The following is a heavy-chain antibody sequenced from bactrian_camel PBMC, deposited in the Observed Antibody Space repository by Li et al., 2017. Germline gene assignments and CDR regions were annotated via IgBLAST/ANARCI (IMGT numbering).Heavy chain of an antibody. Sequence: DVQLVESGGGSAQAGGSLRLSCTATGYTRSNYRIAWFRQAPGKGREGIAGNDSDGMTVYADSVEGRFTISRDNAKNTLYLQMNNLKTDDAAVYYCATQTTGWAFRYWGRGTQVTVS. V-gene: IGHV3S10*01. CDR1: GYTRSNYR. CDR2: NDSDGMT. D-gene: IGHD5*01. CDR3: ATQTTGWAFRY. J-gene: IGHJ6*01.